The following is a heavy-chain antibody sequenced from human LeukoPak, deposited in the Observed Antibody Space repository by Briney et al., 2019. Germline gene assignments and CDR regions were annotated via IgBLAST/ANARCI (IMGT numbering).Heavy chain of an antibody. Sequence: ASVKVSCKASGGSFSSYAISSGRASPGQGLGWMGGIFPIIGTANNAQTFRGRVTITTDESTSTAYMELSSLRSEDTAVYYCARVMAYYYGSGSDYTYYMDVWGKGTTVTVSS. CDR3: ARVMAYYYGSGSDYTYYMDV. V-gene: IGHV1-69*05. J-gene: IGHJ6*03. CDR1: GGSFSSYA. D-gene: IGHD3-10*01. CDR2: IFPIIGTA.